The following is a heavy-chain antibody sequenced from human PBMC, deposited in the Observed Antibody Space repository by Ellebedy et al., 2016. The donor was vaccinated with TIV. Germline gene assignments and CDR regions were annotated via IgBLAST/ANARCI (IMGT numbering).Heavy chain of an antibody. J-gene: IGHJ6*02. CDR3: ARDDDDILTGRNAMDV. Sequence: PGGSLRLSCAASGFTFSDYSMNWIRQTPGKGLEWVAYISSSGSTIYYADSVKGRFTISRDNAKNSLYLQMNSLRAEDTAVYYCARDDDDILTGRNAMDVWGQGTTVTVSS. CDR2: ISSSGSTI. CDR1: GFTFSDYS. D-gene: IGHD3-9*01. V-gene: IGHV3-11*04.